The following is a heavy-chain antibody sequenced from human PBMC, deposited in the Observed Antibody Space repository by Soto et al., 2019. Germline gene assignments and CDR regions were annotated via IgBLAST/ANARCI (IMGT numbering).Heavy chain of an antibody. D-gene: IGHD3-16*01. CDR2: IYWDDDK. Sequence: XKPTQTLTLTCTFSGFSLTTRGVGVGWIRQPPGKALECLALIYWDDDKRYSPSLQSRLSITKDTSKNQVVLTMTNVDPVDTATDYCAHIPNYYQYDWFDPWGQGTLVSVSS. V-gene: IGHV2-5*02. CDR1: GFSLTTRGVG. CDR3: AHIPNYYQYDWFDP. J-gene: IGHJ5*02.